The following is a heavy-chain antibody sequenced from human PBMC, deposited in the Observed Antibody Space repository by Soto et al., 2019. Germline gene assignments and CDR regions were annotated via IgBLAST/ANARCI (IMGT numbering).Heavy chain of an antibody. Sequence: TGGSLRLSCAASGFTFSSYAMSWVRQAPGKGLEWVSAISGSGGSTYYADSVKGRFTISRDNSKSTLYLQMNSLRAEDTAIYYCARYCISTSCYIRYGMDVWGQGTTVTVSS. CDR2: ISGSGGST. D-gene: IGHD2-2*02. J-gene: IGHJ6*02. CDR3: ARYCISTSCYIRYGMDV. V-gene: IGHV3-23*01. CDR1: GFTFSSYA.